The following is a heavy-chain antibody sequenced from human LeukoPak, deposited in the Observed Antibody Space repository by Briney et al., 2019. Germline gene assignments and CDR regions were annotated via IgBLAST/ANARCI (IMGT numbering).Heavy chain of an antibody. J-gene: IGHJ4*02. CDR1: GFTFDDYA. CDR3: ASSAVAGQLGPY. V-gene: IGHV3-9*01. D-gene: IGHD6-19*01. CDR2: ISWNSGSI. Sequence: GGSLGLSCAASGFTFDDYAMHWVRQAPGKGLEWVSGISWNSGSIGYADSVKGRFTISRDNAKNSLYLQMNSLRAEDTAVYYCASSAVAGQLGPYWGQGTLVTVSS.